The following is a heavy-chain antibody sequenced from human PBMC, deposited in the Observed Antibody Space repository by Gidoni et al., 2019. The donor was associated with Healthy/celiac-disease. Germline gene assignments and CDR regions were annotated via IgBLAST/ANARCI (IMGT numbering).Heavy chain of an antibody. CDR2: IYPGDSDT. D-gene: IGHD2-21*01. V-gene: IGHV5-51*01. Sequence: EVQLVQSGAEVKKPGESLKISCKGSGYSFTSYWIGWVRQMPGTGLEWMGIIYPGDSDTRYSPSFQGQVTISADKSISTAYLQWSSLKASDTAMYYCARRGAYCGGDCYYYYGMDVWGQGTTVTVSS. CDR1: GYSFTSYW. CDR3: ARRGAYCGGDCYYYYGMDV. J-gene: IGHJ6*02.